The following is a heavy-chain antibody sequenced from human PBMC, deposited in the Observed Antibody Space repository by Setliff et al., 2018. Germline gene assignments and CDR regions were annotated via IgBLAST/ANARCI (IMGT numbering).Heavy chain of an antibody. CDR2: IYSSGTT. Sequence: SETLSLTCSVFGDSLTRSSSWWGWIRQPAGKGLEWIGNIYSSGTTKYNPSLKSRVTISVDTSKRQFSLNLLSVTAADTAVYYCARFAGSSWVDYWGQGTQVTVSS. D-gene: IGHD6-13*01. CDR3: ARFAGSSWVDY. CDR1: GDSLTRSSSW. V-gene: IGHV4-61*05. J-gene: IGHJ4*02.